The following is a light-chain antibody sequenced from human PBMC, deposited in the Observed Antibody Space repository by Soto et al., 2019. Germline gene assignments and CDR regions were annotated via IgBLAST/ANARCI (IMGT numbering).Light chain of an antibody. CDR1: QSISSL. CDR3: QQYYNWPRT. V-gene: IGKV3-15*01. CDR2: GAS. Sequence: EVVMTQSPATLSVSPGDTATLSCRASQSISSLLAWYQQRPGQSPRLLIYGASTRATGVPARFRGSGSETEFTLTINGLQSEDFGSYYCQQYYNWPRTFGQGTMVEIK. J-gene: IGKJ1*01.